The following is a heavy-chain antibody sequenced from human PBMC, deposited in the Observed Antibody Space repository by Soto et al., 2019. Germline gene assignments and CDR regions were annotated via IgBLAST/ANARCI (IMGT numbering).Heavy chain of an antibody. J-gene: IGHJ6*02. CDR2: ISSSGSTI. CDR1: GFTFSDYY. Sequence: QVQLVESGGGLVKPGGSLRLSCAASGFTFSDYYMSWIRQAPGKGLEWVSYISSSGSTIYYADSVKGRFTISRDNAKNSRYVQMTSLRAEDTAVYYCASPRVTPHYRMDVGGQATTVTVSS. V-gene: IGHV3-11*01. D-gene: IGHD4-17*01. CDR3: ASPRVTPHYRMDV.